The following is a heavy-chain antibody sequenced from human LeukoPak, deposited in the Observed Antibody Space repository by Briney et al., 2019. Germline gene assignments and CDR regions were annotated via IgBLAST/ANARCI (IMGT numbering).Heavy chain of an antibody. CDR1: GGSISSSNNY. J-gene: IGHJ4*02. D-gene: IGHD1-14*01. CDR2: IHYTGST. CDR3: ARDPLINPGLYYFDY. V-gene: IGHV4-39*07. Sequence: SETLSLTCTVSGGSISSSNNYWGWIRQSPGKGLEWIGNIHYTGSTYYNPSLKSRVTISVDTSKNHFSLKLRSVTAADTAVYYCARDPLINPGLYYFDYWGQGTLVTVSS.